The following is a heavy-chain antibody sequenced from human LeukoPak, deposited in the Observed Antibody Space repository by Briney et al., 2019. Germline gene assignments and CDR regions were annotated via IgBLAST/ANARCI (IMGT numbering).Heavy chain of an antibody. Sequence: GGSLRLSCSASGFSFNNYAMSWIRQAPGKGLTWVSLVSPAYGRTYYADSVKGRFTISRDNSNNMLSLYMNSLRAEDTAVFYCARDQYDTWSRRGNFDSWGQGTLVIVSS. D-gene: IGHD3-3*01. V-gene: IGHV3-23*01. CDR3: ARDQYDTWSRRGNFDS. J-gene: IGHJ4*02. CDR2: VSPAYGRT. CDR1: GFSFNNYA.